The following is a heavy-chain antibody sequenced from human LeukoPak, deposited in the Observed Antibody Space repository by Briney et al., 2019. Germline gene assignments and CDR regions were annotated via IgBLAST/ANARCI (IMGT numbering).Heavy chain of an antibody. V-gene: IGHV4-34*01. Sequence: SETLSLTCAVYGGSFSGYYWSWIRQPPGKGLEWIGEINHSGSTNYNPSLKSRVTISVDTSKNQFSLKLSSVTAADTAVYYCARGVNYGSGGYYHGRREYNWFDPWGQGTLVTVSS. CDR1: GGSFSGYY. CDR2: INHSGST. J-gene: IGHJ5*02. CDR3: ARGVNYGSGGYYHGRREYNWFDP. D-gene: IGHD3-10*01.